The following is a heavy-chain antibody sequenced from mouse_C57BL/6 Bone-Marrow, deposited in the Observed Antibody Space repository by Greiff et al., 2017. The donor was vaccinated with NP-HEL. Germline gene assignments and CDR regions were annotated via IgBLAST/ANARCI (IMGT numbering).Heavy chain of an antibody. D-gene: IGHD2-4*01. CDR2: FYPGSGSI. CDR1: GYTFTEYT. J-gene: IGHJ3*01. Sequence: QVQLKESGAELVKPGASVKLPCKASGYTFTEYTIHWVKQRSGQGLEWIGWFYPGSGSIKYNEKFKDKATLTADKSSSTVYMELSRLTSEDSAVYFCARHEDRGLAFAYWGQGTLVTVSA. V-gene: IGHV1-62-2*01. CDR3: ARHEDRGLAFAY.